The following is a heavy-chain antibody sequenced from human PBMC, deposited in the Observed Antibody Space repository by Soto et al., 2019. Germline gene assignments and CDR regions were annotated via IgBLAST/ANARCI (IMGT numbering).Heavy chain of an antibody. J-gene: IGHJ4*02. CDR1: GFTFDDHN. CDR3: ASSQGDY. CDR2: ISWDGDTT. V-gene: IGHV3-43*01. Sequence: EVYLVESGGDVVQPGGSLRLSCAASGFTFDDHNIHWVRQAPGKGLQWVCLISWDGDTTYYTDSVKGRFTVSRDNSKNSVYLQMDALTPEDTAFYYCASSQGDYWGQGTLVTASS.